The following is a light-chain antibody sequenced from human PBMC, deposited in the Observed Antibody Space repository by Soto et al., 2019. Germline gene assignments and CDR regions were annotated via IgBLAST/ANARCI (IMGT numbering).Light chain of an antibody. CDR3: QQYGNPPPNA. Sequence: DIVLTQSPGTLSLSPGERATLSCRASQSIGSSYLAWHQQKPGQAPRVLIYGASSRATGIPDRFSGSGSGTDFTLTIRRLEHEDFDVFFCQQYGNPPPNAFGQGTKVDIK. J-gene: IGKJ2*01. CDR1: QSIGSSY. V-gene: IGKV3-20*01. CDR2: GAS.